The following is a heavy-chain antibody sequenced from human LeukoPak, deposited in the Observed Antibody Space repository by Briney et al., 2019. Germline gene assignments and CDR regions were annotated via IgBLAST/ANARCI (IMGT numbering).Heavy chain of an antibody. J-gene: IGHJ3*02. V-gene: IGHV3-48*03. CDR1: GFTFSSYE. CDR2: ISSSGSTI. CDR3: ARVTMIVVVTAITDAFDI. D-gene: IGHD3-22*01. Sequence: GGSLRLSCAASGFTFSSYEMNWVRQAPGKGLEWVSYISSSGSTIFYADSVKGRFTISRDNAKNSLYLQMNSLRAEDTAVYYCARVTMIVVVTAITDAFDIWGQGTMVTVSS.